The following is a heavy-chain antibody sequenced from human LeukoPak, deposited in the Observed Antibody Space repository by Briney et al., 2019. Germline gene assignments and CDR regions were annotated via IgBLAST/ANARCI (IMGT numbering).Heavy chain of an antibody. CDR1: GFTFSNYW. V-gene: IGHV3-7*03. J-gene: IGHJ3*02. Sequence: GGSLRLSCAASGFTFSNYWMSWVRQAPGKGLEWVANMKEDGSEKYYVDSVKGRFTVSRDNAKNSLYLQMNSLRAEDTAVYYCARESPYYYDSPDAFDIWGQGTMVTVSS. CDR2: MKEDGSEK. CDR3: ARESPYYYDSPDAFDI. D-gene: IGHD3-22*01.